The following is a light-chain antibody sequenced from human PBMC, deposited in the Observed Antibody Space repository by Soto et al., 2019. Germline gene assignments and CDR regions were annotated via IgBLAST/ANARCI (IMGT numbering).Light chain of an antibody. CDR1: SSDVGGYNY. J-gene: IGLJ2*01. Sequence: QSALTQPASVSGSPGQSITISCTGTSSDVGGYNYVSWYQHHPGKAPKLMIYEVSNRPSGVSNRFSGSKSGNTASLTISGLQAEDEADYYCISYTSGSTVVFGGGTQLTVL. CDR3: ISYTSGSTVV. CDR2: EVS. V-gene: IGLV2-14*01.